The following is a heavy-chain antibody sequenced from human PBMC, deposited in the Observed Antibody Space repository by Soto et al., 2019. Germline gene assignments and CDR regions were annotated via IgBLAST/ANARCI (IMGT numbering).Heavy chain of an antibody. CDR1: GYTFTSYY. D-gene: IGHD6-13*01. CDR2: INPSGGST. Sequence: RDSVKVSCKASGYTFTSYYMHWVRQAPGQGLEWMGIINPSGGSTSYAQKFQGRVTMTRDTSTSTVYMELSSLRSEDTAVYYCARDHEPYSSSWYGDYWGQGTLVTVS. J-gene: IGHJ4*02. V-gene: IGHV1-46*01. CDR3: ARDHEPYSSSWYGDY.